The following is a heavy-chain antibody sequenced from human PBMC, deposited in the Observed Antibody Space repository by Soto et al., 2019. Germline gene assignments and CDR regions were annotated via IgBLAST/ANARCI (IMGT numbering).Heavy chain of an antibody. J-gene: IGHJ5*02. CDR2: ISYDGSNK. CDR1: GFTFSSYA. Sequence: PGGSLRLSCAASGFTFSSYAMHWVRQAPGKGLEWVAVISYDGSNKYYADSVKGRFTISRDNSKNTLYLQMNSLRAEDTAVYYCAREAQIVVVDNWFDPWGQGTLVTVS. CDR3: AREAQIVVVDNWFDP. V-gene: IGHV3-30-3*01. D-gene: IGHD3-22*01.